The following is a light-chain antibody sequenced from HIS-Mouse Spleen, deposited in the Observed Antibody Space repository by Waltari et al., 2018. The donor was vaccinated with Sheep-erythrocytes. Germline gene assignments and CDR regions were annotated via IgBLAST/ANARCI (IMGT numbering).Light chain of an antibody. Sequence: QSVLTQPPSVSEAPRQRVTISCSGSSSHIGNNAVTLYQQLPGKAPKLLIYYDDLLPSGVSDRFSGSKSGTSASLAISGLQSEDEADYYCAAWDDSLNGVVFGGGTKLTVL. CDR1: SSHIGNNA. V-gene: IGLV1-36*01. CDR3: AAWDDSLNGVV. J-gene: IGLJ2*01. CDR2: YDD.